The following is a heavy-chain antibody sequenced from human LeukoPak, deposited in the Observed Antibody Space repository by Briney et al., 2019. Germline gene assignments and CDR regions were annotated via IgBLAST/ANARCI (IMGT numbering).Heavy chain of an antibody. J-gene: IGHJ3*01. V-gene: IGHV1-8*01. D-gene: IGHD1-1*01. Sequence: ASLKVSCKASVYTFTSNDINWVRQSTGQGLEWMAWMNPDSGNTGYAQKFQGRVTLTRDTSISTAYMELSSLRFEDTAVYYCARGSDWNARTFDLWGQGTLVTVSS. CDR1: VYTFTSND. CDR3: ARGSDWNARTFDL. CDR2: MNPDSGNT.